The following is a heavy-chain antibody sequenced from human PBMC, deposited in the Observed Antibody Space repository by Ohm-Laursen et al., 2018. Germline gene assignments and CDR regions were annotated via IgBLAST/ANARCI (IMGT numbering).Heavy chain of an antibody. J-gene: IGHJ5*02. V-gene: IGHV3-21*01. CDR3: ARDGFALEPLDP. D-gene: IGHD1-14*01. CDR2: ISSSSYI. Sequence: SLRLSCAATGFTFSSYSMNWVRQAPGKGLEWVSSISSSSYIYYADSVKGRFTISRDNAKNSLYLQMNSLRAEDTAVYYCARDGFALEPLDPWGQGTLVTVSS. CDR1: GFTFSSYS.